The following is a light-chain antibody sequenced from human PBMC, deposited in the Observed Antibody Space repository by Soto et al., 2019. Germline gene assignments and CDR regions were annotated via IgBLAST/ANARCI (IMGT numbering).Light chain of an antibody. V-gene: IGKV3-20*01. Sequence: VMTQSPATLSVSPGDSATLSCRASQSLNSSYLAWYQQKPGQAPRLIIYDAYSRATGIPDRFSGSGSGTDFTLTISRLEPEDSAVYYCQQXGSSPPITFGQGTRLEIK. J-gene: IGKJ5*01. CDR2: DAY. CDR3: QQXGSSPPIT. CDR1: QSLNSSY.